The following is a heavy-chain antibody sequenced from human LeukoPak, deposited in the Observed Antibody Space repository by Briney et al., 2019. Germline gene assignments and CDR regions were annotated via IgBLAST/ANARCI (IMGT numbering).Heavy chain of an antibody. J-gene: IGHJ5*02. CDR2: IYYSGST. Sequence: SETLSFTCTVSGGSISSYYWSWIRQPPGKGLEWIGYIYYSGSTNYNPSLKSRVTISVDTSKNQFSLKLSSVTAADTAVYYCARGSYDSSGYARFDPWGQGTLVTVSS. CDR3: ARGSYDSSGYARFDP. D-gene: IGHD3-22*01. V-gene: IGHV4-59*01. CDR1: GGSISSYY.